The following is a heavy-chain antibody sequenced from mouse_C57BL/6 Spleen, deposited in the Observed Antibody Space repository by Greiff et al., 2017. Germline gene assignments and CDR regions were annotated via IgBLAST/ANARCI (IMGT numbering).Heavy chain of an antibody. D-gene: IGHD1-1*01. J-gene: IGHJ2*01. V-gene: IGHV1-59*01. CDR2: IEPSDSNT. CDR1: GYTFTSYW. CDR3: AIYGSSYEYCDY. Sequence: QVQLQQSGAELVRPGTSVKLSCKASGYTFTSYWMHWVKQRPGQGLEWIGVIEPSDSNTNYNQKFKGKATLTVDTSSSTAYMQLSSLTSEDSAVYYCAIYGSSYEYCDYWGQGTTLTVSS.